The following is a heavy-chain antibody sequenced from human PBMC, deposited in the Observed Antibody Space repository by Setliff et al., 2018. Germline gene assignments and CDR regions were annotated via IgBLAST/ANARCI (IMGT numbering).Heavy chain of an antibody. Sequence: PSETLSLTCAVYGGSFSAYYWRWIRQAPGKGLGWIGEINQSGSTNYNPSLKSRVTMSVDASKKQFSLKLTSVTAADTAVYYCAIFIVGLDAFDTWGQGTMVTVSS. CDR2: INQSGST. CDR1: GGSFSAYY. CDR3: AIFIVGLDAFDT. D-gene: IGHD1-26*01. J-gene: IGHJ3*02. V-gene: IGHV4-34*01.